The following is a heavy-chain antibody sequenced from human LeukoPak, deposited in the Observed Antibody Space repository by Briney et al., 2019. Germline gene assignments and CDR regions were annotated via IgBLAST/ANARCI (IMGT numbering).Heavy chain of an antibody. Sequence: SETLSLTCAVYGGSLSGYYWSWIRQPPGKGLEWIGEINHSGSTNYNPSLKSRVTISVDTSKNQFSLKLSSVTAADTAVYYCARYMATIPRHFDYWGQGTLVTVSS. J-gene: IGHJ4*02. CDR2: INHSGST. CDR3: ARYMATIPRHFDY. V-gene: IGHV4-34*01. D-gene: IGHD5-24*01. CDR1: GGSLSGYY.